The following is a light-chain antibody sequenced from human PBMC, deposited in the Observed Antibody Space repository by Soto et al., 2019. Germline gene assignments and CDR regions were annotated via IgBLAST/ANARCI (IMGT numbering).Light chain of an antibody. CDR3: QQYSTYTIT. V-gene: IGKV1-5*03. CDR2: KAS. Sequence: DIQMTQSPSTLSASIGARVTITYRASQSVTTWLAWYQQKPGKAPKLLIYKASNLESGLPSRFTGSGSGTEFTLTISSLQPDDFATYYCQQYSTYTITFGQGTRLEIK. J-gene: IGKJ5*01. CDR1: QSVTTW.